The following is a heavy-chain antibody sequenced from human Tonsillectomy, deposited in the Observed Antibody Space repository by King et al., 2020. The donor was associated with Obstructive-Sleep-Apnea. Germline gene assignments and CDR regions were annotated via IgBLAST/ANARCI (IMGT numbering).Heavy chain of an antibody. D-gene: IGHD6-13*01. J-gene: IGHJ3*01. CDR1: GFTFSNYA. CDR2: TSYDGGYK. V-gene: IGHV3-30*04. CDR3: ASDRSVVRRLPQQRLPDAFDV. Sequence: VQLVESGGGVVQPGGSLRLTCVASGFTFSNYAIHWVRQAPGKGLEWVAATSYDGGYKYFADSVKGRLSISRDNSKNTLFLHMSRLRADDTAVYYCASDRSVVRRLPQQRLPDAFDVWGQGTMVTVSS.